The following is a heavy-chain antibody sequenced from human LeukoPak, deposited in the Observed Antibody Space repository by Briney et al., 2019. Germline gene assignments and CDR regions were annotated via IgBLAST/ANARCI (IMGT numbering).Heavy chain of an antibody. V-gene: IGHV4-59*01. CDR1: GGSISIYY. J-gene: IGHJ4*02. CDR2: IYYSGST. CDR3: AREAVAGTVYFDY. Sequence: SETLSLTCTVSGGSISIYYWSWIRQPPGKGLEWIGYIYYSGSTNYNPSLKSRVTISVDTSKNQFSLKLSSVTAADTAVYYCAREAVAGTVYFDYWGQGTLVTVSS. D-gene: IGHD6-19*01.